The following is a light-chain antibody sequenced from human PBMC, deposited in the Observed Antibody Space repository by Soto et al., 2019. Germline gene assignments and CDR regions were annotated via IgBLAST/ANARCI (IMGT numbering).Light chain of an antibody. CDR1: QSISSW. Sequence: DIQMTQSPSTLSASAGDRVTITCRASQSISSWLAWYQQKPGKAPKLLIYDASTLASGVPSRFSGSGSGTEFTLTISSLQPDDFATYYCQQYNNYSPWTFGQGTKVEIK. CDR2: DAS. V-gene: IGKV1-5*01. CDR3: QQYNNYSPWT. J-gene: IGKJ1*01.